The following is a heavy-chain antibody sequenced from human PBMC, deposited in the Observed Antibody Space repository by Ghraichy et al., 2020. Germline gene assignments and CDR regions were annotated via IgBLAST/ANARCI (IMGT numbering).Heavy chain of an antibody. CDR2: IIPIFGTA. CDR3: ARDTRDCSGGSCYLNYYFDY. Sequence: SVKVSCKASGGTFSSYAISWVRQAPGQGLEWMGGIIPIFGTANYAQKFQGRVTITADESTSTAYMELSSLRSEDTAVYYCARDTRDCSGGSCYLNYYFDYWGQGTLVTVSS. CDR1: GGTFSSYA. J-gene: IGHJ4*02. V-gene: IGHV1-69*13. D-gene: IGHD2-15*01.